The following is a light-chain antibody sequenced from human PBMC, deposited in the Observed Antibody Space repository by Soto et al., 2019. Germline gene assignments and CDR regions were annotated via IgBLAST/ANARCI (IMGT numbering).Light chain of an antibody. Sequence: EIALTQSPATLSVSPGERATLSCRASQSVTSNLAWYQQKPGQAPRLLIYGASTRATGIPARFSGSGSGTEFTLTIASLQSEDIAVYYCQQYNKWPLTFGGGTKVEIK. J-gene: IGKJ4*01. CDR2: GAS. CDR3: QQYNKWPLT. V-gene: IGKV3-15*01. CDR1: QSVTSN.